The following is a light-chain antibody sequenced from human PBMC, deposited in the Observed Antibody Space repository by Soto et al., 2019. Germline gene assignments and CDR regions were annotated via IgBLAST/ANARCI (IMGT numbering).Light chain of an antibody. J-gene: IGKJ4*01. CDR1: QDISNY. Sequence: DIQMTQSPSSLSASVGDRVTINCQASQDISNYLNWYQQKPGKAPKLLIYDASNLETGVPSRFSGSGSGTDFTFTISSLQPEDIATYYCQQYGNLPLTFGGGTKVEMK. V-gene: IGKV1-33*01. CDR3: QQYGNLPLT. CDR2: DAS.